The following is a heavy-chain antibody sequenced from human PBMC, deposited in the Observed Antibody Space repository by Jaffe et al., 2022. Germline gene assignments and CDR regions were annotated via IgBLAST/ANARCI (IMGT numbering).Heavy chain of an antibody. V-gene: IGHV3-21*01. Sequence: EVQLVESGGGLVKPGGSLRLSCAASGFTFSSYSMNWVRQAPGKGLEWVSSISSSSSYIYYADSVKGRFTISRDNAKNSLYLQMNSLRAEDTAVYYCARDSREHYYGSGSYPYYFDYWGQGTLVTVSS. CDR3: ARDSREHYYGSGSYPYYFDY. CDR2: ISSSSSYI. J-gene: IGHJ4*02. D-gene: IGHD3-10*01. CDR1: GFTFSSYS.